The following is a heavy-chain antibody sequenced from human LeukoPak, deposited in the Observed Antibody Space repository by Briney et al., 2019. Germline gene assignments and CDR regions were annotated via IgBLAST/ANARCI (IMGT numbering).Heavy chain of an antibody. CDR3: ARDVVSSWGDYFDY. J-gene: IGHJ4*02. D-gene: IGHD6-13*01. CDR1: GGSISSSSYY. CDR2: IYYSGST. Sequence: PSETLSLTCTVSGGSISSSSYYWGWLRQPPGKGLEWIGSIYYSGSTYYNPSLKSRVTISVDTSKNQFSLKLSSVTAADTAVYYCARDVVSSWGDYFDYWGQGTLVTVSS. V-gene: IGHV4-39*07.